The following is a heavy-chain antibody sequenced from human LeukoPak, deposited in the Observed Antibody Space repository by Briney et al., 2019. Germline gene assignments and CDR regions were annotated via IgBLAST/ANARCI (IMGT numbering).Heavy chain of an antibody. CDR3: ASWSSV. CDR2: IKQDGSEK. CDR1: GFIFSNYW. Sequence: QPGGSLRLSCAASGFIFSNYWMYWVRQAPGKGLEWVANIKQDGSEKYYVYSVRGRFTISRDNAKNSLYLQMNSLRGEDTGIYYCASWSSVWGKGTTVTVSS. D-gene: IGHD2-8*02. J-gene: IGHJ6*04. V-gene: IGHV3-7*01.